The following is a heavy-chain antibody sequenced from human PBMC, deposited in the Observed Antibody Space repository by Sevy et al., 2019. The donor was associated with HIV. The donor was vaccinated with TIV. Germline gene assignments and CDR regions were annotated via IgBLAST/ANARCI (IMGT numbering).Heavy chain of an antibody. CDR1: VFTFSSYA. J-gene: IGHJ4*02. V-gene: IGHV3-23*01. Sequence: GGSLRLSCAVSVFTFSSYAMSWVRQAPGKGLEWVSAISGSGGSTYYADSVKGRFTISRDNSKNMLYLQMNSLRAEDTAVYYCAKDDIEVVTADFDYWGQGTLVTVSS. CDR2: ISGSGGST. CDR3: AKDDIEVVTADFDY. D-gene: IGHD2-21*02.